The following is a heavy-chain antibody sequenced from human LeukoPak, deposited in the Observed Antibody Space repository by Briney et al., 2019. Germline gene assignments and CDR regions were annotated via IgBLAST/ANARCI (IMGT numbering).Heavy chain of an antibody. D-gene: IGHD5-18*01. CDR2: ISYDGRNE. CDR3: ATDSPYSYADL. Sequence: GGSLRLSCAPSGFTFSRHGMHWVRQAPGKGLEWVAVISYDGRNEYYADSMRGRFTVSRDNSKNTLYLQMNSVRAEDTAVYYCATDSPYSYADLWGRGTLVTVSS. CDR1: GFTFSRHG. J-gene: IGHJ2*01. V-gene: IGHV3-30*03.